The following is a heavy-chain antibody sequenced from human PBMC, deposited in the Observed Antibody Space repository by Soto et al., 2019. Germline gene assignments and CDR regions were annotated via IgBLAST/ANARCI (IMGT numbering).Heavy chain of an antibody. CDR2: ISPMFGAA. V-gene: IGHV1-69*19. CDR1: GGTFNTYA. CDR3: AREVQVHTPAFAY. D-gene: IGHD3-10*01. Sequence: QVQLVQSGAEMNKPGSSVKVSCQSSGGTFNTYAMNWVRQAPGQGPEWMGDISPMFGAANYAPKLQGRVTIPADESTGTSYMQLSSLTSEDTALYFCAREVQVHTPAFAYWGQGTLVTVSS. J-gene: IGHJ4*02.